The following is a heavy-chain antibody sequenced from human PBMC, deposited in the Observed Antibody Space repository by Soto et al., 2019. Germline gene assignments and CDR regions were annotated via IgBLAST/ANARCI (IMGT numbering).Heavy chain of an antibody. Sequence: SETLSLTCTVSGGSISSGGYYWSWIRQHPGKGLEWIGYIYYSGSTYYNPSLKSRVTISVDTSKNQFSLKLSSVTAADTAVYYCARGVRGSRGYYGMDVWGQGTTVTVSS. J-gene: IGHJ6*02. D-gene: IGHD3-10*01. V-gene: IGHV4-31*03. CDR1: GGSISSGGYY. CDR3: ARGVRGSRGYYGMDV. CDR2: IYYSGST.